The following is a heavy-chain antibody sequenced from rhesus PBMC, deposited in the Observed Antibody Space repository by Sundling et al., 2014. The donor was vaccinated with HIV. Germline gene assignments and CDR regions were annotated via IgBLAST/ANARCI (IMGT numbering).Heavy chain of an antibody. J-gene: IGHJ5-1*01. Sequence: QVQLQESGPGLVKPSETLSLTCAVSGGSISSSNWWSWIRQPPGKGLEWIGSIYGNSATTYYNPSLKNRVTISKDTSKNQFSLKLRSVTAADTAVYYCTRDGGLLVKFDVWGPGVLVTVSS. CDR1: GGSISSSNW. V-gene: IGHV4-65*02. D-gene: IGHD3-9*01. CDR2: IYGNSATT. CDR3: TRDGGLLVKFDV.